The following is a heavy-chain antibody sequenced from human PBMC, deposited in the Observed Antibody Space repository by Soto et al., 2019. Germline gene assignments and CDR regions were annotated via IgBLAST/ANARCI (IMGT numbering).Heavy chain of an antibody. CDR3: AKVRGGSGSLTPRVDF. J-gene: IGHJ4*02. Sequence: EVQLLESGGGLVQPGGSLRLSCAASGFTFNNYAMTWVRQAPGKGLEWVSAISGGGDTTSYADSVKGRFTVSRDGSKNTLYLQMSSLRAEDTALYYFAKVRGGSGSLTPRVDFWGQGTLVTVSS. CDR1: GFTFNNYA. D-gene: IGHD3-10*01. V-gene: IGHV3-23*01. CDR2: ISGGGDTT.